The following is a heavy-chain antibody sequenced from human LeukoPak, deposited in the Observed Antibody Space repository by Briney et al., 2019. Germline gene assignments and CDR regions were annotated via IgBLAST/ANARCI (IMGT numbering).Heavy chain of an antibody. CDR1: RHLFQLYN. D-gene: IGHD3-22*01. V-gene: IGHV3-48*02. CDR2: ISSSSSTI. J-gene: IGHJ2*01. Sequence: GGPLRLSCGVSRHLFQLYNMICAREARERAGEGVSHISSSSSTIYYPDSVKGRFPICRDNAKNSLYLQMTSLRDEDTAVYYCARDPGLDSSGDSPSAPRVRRDWYFDLWGRGPGITVTS. CDR3: ARDPGLDSSGDSPSAPRVRRDWYFDL.